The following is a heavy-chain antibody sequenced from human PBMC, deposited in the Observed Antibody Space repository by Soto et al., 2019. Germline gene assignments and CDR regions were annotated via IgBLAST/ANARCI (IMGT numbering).Heavy chain of an antibody. CDR2: ISSNGGST. D-gene: IGHD2-15*01. V-gene: IGHV3-64*01. J-gene: IGHJ4*02. Sequence: EVQLVESGGGLVQPGGSLRLSCEASGFTFSIYAIYWVRQAPGKGLEYVSAISSNGGSTYYANSVKGRFTISRDNSKNTLHLHMGSLRTEDMAVYYCARENAYCPGVSCYKYFDYWGQGTLVTVSS. CDR3: ARENAYCPGVSCYKYFDY. CDR1: GFTFSIYA.